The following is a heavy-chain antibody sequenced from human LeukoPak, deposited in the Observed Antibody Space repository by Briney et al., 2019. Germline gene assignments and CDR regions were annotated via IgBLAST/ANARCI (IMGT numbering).Heavy chain of an antibody. J-gene: IGHJ5*02. D-gene: IGHD2/OR15-2a*01. CDR3: ARDSRTVFDP. CDR2: IYYSGST. CDR1: AGSISSYY. Sequence: SETQSLTCTVSAGSISSYYWSWIRQPPGKGLEWIGYIYYSGSTNYNPSLKSRVTISVDTSKNQFSLKLSSVTAADTAVYYCARDSRTVFDPWGQGTLVTVSS. V-gene: IGHV4-59*01.